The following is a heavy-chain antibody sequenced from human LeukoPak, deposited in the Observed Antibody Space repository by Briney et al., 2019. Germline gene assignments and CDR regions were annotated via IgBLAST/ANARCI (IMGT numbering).Heavy chain of an antibody. Sequence: SETLSLTCTVPGYSISSGYYWGWIRQPPGKGLEWIGSIYHSGSTYYNPSLKSRVTISVDTSKNQFSLKLSSVTAADTAVYYCARVSAGIVVVLFDYWGQGTLVTVSS. CDR3: ARVSAGIVVVLFDY. V-gene: IGHV4-38-2*02. D-gene: IGHD3-22*01. J-gene: IGHJ4*02. CDR2: IYHSGST. CDR1: GYSISSGYY.